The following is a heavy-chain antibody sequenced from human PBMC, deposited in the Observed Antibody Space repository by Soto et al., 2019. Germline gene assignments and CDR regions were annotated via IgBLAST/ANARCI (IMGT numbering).Heavy chain of an antibody. J-gene: IGHJ6*02. D-gene: IGHD2-21*01. V-gene: IGHV1-69*06. Sequence: SVKVSCKASGGTISSYAISWVRQAPGQGLEWMGGIIPIFGTANYAQKFQGRVTITADKSTSTAYMELSTLRSEDTAVYYCASRGPRGGPVASLDYYYYWMEVRGQGTTVNVAS. CDR3: ASRGPRGGPVASLDYYYYWMEV. CDR1: GGTISSYA. CDR2: IIPIFGTA.